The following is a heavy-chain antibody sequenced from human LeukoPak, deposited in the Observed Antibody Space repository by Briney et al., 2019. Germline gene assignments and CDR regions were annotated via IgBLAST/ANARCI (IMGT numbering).Heavy chain of an antibody. CDR2: IKQDGSAK. CDR1: GFTFSSYW. V-gene: IGHV3-7*01. CDR3: ARDLAGPPQEAFDI. J-gene: IGHJ3*02. Sequence: GGSLRLCCAASGFTFSSYWMNWVRQAPGKGLEWVANIKQDGSAKYYVDSVKGRFTISRDNAKNSLYLQMNTLRAEDTAVYYCARDLAGPPQEAFDIWGLGTMVTVS.